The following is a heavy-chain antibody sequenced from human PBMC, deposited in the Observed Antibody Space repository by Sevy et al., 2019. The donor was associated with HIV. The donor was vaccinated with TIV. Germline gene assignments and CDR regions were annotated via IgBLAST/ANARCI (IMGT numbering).Heavy chain of an antibody. CDR1: GFTFDDYA. V-gene: IGHV3-9*01. CDR3: ARTILGYYFDY. J-gene: IGHJ4*02. CDR2: ISWNSGSI. D-gene: IGHD1-1*01. Sequence: GGSLRLSCAASGFTFDDYAMHWVRQAPGKGLEWVSGISWNSGSIGYADSVKGRFTISRDNARNSLFLQMNSLRVEDTAVYYCARTILGYYFDYWGQGALVTVSS.